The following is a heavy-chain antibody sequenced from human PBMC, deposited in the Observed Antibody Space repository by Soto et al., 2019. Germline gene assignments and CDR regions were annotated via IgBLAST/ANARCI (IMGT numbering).Heavy chain of an antibody. CDR2: LNPNSGKT. J-gene: IGHJ5*02. CDR1: GYMFSTYD. D-gene: IGHD1-20*01. CDR3: ARDHRYNWNDEGWFDP. Sequence: QVQLVQSGAEVKKPGASVKVSCKASGYMFSTYDINWVRQAPGQGLEWMGWLNPNSGKTGYAQKFQGRVTMTRNTSINTAYRVLRSLGSDDTAVYYCARDHRYNWNDEGWFDPWGQGTLVTVSS. V-gene: IGHV1-8*01.